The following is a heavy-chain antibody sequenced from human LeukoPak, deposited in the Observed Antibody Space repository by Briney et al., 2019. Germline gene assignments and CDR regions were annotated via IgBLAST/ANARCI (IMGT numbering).Heavy chain of an antibody. CDR3: ARSTRSWFDP. Sequence: SETLSLTCTVSGGSISSYYWSWIRQPPGKGLEWIGYIYYSGSTNYNPSLKSRVTISVDTSNNQFSLKLSSVTAADTAVYYCARSTRSWFDPWGQGTLVTVSS. V-gene: IGHV4-59*01. D-gene: IGHD3-10*01. CDR1: GGSISSYY. J-gene: IGHJ5*02. CDR2: IYYSGST.